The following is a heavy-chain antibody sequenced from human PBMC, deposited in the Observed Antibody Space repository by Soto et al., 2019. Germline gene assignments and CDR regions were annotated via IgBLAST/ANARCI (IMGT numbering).Heavy chain of an antibody. D-gene: IGHD3-22*01. CDR1: GYTFTSYG. CDR2: ISAYNGNT. V-gene: IGHV1-18*01. J-gene: IGHJ4*02. CDR3: ARGLRDYDSSGYYYDFDY. Sequence: GASVKVSCKASGYTFTSYGISWVRQAPGQGLEWMGWISAYNGNTNYAQKLQGRVTMTTDTSTSTAYMELRSLRSDDTAVYYCARGLRDYDSSGYYYDFDYWGQGTLVTVSS.